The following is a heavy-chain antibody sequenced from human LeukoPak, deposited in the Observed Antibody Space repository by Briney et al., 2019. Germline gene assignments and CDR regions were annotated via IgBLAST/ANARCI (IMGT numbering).Heavy chain of an antibody. CDR3: ARGVSSSWYLSAYYYMDV. D-gene: IGHD6-13*01. CDR1: GGSFSGYY. J-gene: IGHJ6*03. Sequence: SSETLSLTCAVYGGSFSGYYWSWIRQPPGKGLEWIGEINHSGSTNYNPSLKSRVTISVDTSKNQFSLKLSSVTAADTAVYYCARGVSSSWYLSAYYYMDVWGKGTTVTVSS. CDR2: INHSGST. V-gene: IGHV4-34*01.